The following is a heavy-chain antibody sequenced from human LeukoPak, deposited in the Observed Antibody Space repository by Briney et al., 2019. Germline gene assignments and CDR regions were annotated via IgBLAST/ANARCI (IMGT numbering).Heavy chain of an antibody. CDR2: IIPIFERA. Sequence: SVKLCCKASGATFTSYATSWVRQASGQGLEWMGGIIPIFERAKYAQKFQGRGTITADEYTSTAYMELSSLRSEDAAVYYCAVHVCGGGSCYSEDYGMGVWGKGTTVTGFS. CDR1: GATFTSYA. J-gene: IGHJ6*04. V-gene: IGHV1-69*01. D-gene: IGHD2-15*01. CDR3: AVHVCGGGSCYSEDYGMGV.